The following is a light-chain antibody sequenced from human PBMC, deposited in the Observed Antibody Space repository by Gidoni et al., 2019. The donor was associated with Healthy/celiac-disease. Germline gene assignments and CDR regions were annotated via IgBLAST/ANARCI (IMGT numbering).Light chain of an antibody. CDR3: QQYNSYSPF. V-gene: IGKV1-5*03. J-gene: IGKJ2*01. Sequence: DIQMTQSPSTLSASVGHRVTITCRASQSISSWLAWYQQKPGKAPKLLIYKASSLESGVPSRFSGSGSGTEFTLTISSLQPDDFATYYCQQYNSYSPFFGQGTKLEIK. CDR2: KAS. CDR1: QSISSW.